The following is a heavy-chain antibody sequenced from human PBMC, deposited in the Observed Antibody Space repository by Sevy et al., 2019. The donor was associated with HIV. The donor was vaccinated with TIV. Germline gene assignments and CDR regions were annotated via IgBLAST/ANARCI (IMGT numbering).Heavy chain of an antibody. CDR1: GFTFSIYT. Sequence: QLGGSLRLSCAASGFTFSIYTMSWVRQAPGKGLEWVSTFCFGGSKIYYADSVKGRFTISRDNSRNTVYLKMNSLRADDTAVYYCAREGCTQPHDYWGQGTLVTVSS. CDR2: FCFGGSKI. D-gene: IGHD2-8*01. J-gene: IGHJ4*02. V-gene: IGHV3-23*01. CDR3: AREGCTQPHDY.